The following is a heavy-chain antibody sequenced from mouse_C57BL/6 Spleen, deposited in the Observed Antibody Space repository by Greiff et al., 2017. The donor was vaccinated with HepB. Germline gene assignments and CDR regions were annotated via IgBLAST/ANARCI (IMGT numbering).Heavy chain of an antibody. Sequence: EVMLVESGGGLVQPGGSLSLSCAASGFTFTDYYMSWVRQPPGKALEWLGFIRNKANGYTTEYSASVKGRFTISRDNSQSILYLQMNALRAEDSATYYFARYWGSSQYYYAMDYWGQGTSVTVSS. CDR2: IRNKANGYTT. V-gene: IGHV7-3*01. D-gene: IGHD1-1*01. J-gene: IGHJ4*01. CDR1: GFTFTDYY. CDR3: ARYWGSSQYYYAMDY.